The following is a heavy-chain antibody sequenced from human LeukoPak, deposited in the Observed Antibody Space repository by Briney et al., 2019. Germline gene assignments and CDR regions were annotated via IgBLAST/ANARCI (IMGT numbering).Heavy chain of an antibody. CDR1: GYTFTGYY. V-gene: IGHV1-2*02. J-gene: IGHJ5*02. CDR2: INPNSGGT. Sequence: ASVKVSCKASGYTFTGYYMHWVRQAPGQGLEWMGWINPNSGGTNYAQKFQGRVTMTRDTSISTAYMELSRLRSDDTAVYYCARDDYYGSSPFDPWGQGTPVTVSS. CDR3: ARDDYYGSSPFDP. D-gene: IGHD3-10*01.